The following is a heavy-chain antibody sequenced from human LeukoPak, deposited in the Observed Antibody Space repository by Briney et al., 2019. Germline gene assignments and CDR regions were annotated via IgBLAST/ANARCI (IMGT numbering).Heavy chain of an antibody. Sequence: SQTLSLTCTVSGGSISRGSYYWSWIRQPAGKGLEWIGRIYTSGSTNYNPSLKSRVTISVDTSKNQFSLKLSSVTAADTAVYYCARADFGGNSDYWGQGTLVTVSS. D-gene: IGHD2-21*01. CDR1: GGSISRGSYY. V-gene: IGHV4-61*02. CDR2: IYTSGST. CDR3: ARADFGGNSDY. J-gene: IGHJ4*02.